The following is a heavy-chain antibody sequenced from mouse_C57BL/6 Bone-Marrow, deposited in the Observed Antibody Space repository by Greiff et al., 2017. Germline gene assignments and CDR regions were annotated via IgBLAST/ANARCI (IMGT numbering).Heavy chain of an antibody. J-gene: IGHJ2*01. CDR2: ISDGCSYT. V-gene: IGHV5-4*03. CDR3: TSRLGVFDY. Sequence: EVQGVESGGGLVKPGGSLKLSCAASGFTFSSYAMSWVRQTPEKRLEWVATISDGCSYTYYPDSVKGRFTISRDNANNTLYLQKSVLNAEATALYYCTSRLGVFDYWGQRTTLTVSS. D-gene: IGHD4-1*01. CDR1: GFTFSSYA.